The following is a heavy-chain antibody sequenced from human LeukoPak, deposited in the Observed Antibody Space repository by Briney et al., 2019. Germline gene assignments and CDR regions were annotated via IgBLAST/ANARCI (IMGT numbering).Heavy chain of an antibody. CDR2: IYHSGST. Sequence: SETLSLTCTVSGGSISSSSYYWGWMRQPPGKGLEWIGSIYHSGSTYYNPSLKSRVTMSVDTSKNQFSLKLSSVTAADTAVYYCARDHSGAMVNWGQGTLVTVSS. CDR1: GGSISSSSYY. CDR3: ARDHSGAMVN. J-gene: IGHJ4*02. V-gene: IGHV4-39*07. D-gene: IGHD5-18*01.